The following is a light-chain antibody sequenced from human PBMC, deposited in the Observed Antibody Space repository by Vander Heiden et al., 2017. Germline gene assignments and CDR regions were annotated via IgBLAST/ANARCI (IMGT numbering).Light chain of an antibody. Sequence: EIVLTQSPGTLSSPPGERATLSCRASQSVSSSYLAWYQQKPGQARRPLIYGASSRATGIPDRFSGSGSRTDITLTISRRETEDLAGYYCQQYGSSPMYTFGQGTKLEIK. CDR2: GAS. J-gene: IGKJ2*01. V-gene: IGKV3-20*01. CDR1: QSVSSSY. CDR3: QQYGSSPMYT.